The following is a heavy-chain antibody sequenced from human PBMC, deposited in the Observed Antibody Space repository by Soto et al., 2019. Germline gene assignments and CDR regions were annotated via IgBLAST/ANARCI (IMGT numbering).Heavy chain of an antibody. CDR3: VIADPTHVFDY. J-gene: IGHJ4*02. CDR1: GYTFTSYG. Sequence: ASVKVSCKASGYTFTSYGISWVRQAPGQGLEWMGWISAYNGNTNYAQKLQGRVTMTTDTSTSTAYIELRSLISDDTAVYYCVIADPTHVFDYWGQGTLVTVSS. CDR2: ISAYNGNT. V-gene: IGHV1-18*01.